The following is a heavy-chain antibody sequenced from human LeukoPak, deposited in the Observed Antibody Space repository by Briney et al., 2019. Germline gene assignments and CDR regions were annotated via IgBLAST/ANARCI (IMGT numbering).Heavy chain of an antibody. D-gene: IGHD5-12*01. CDR3: ARDVRLRDAQWNWFDP. Sequence: GGSLRLSCAASGFTGSHNYMSWVRQAPGKGLEWVSATHSSGGTYYADSVKGRFTISRDTSKNTLYLQINSLSVEDTAVYYCARDVRLRDAQWNWFDPWGQGTLVTASS. J-gene: IGHJ5*02. CDR1: GFTGSHNY. V-gene: IGHV3-53*01. CDR2: THSSGGT.